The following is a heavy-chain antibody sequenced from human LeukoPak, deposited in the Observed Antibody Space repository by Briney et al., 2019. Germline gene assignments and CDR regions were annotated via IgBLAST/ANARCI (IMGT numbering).Heavy chain of an antibody. CDR3: ARGYTYYYDSSGYSAGRSGPLFDY. J-gene: IGHJ4*02. CDR2: IYPGDSDT. Sequence: GESLKISCKASGYTFTGDWIGWVRQMPGKGLEWVGIIYPGDSDTRYSPSFQGQVTISADKSISTAYLQWSSLKASDTAMYYCARGYTYYYDSSGYSAGRSGPLFDYWGQGTLVTVSS. CDR1: GYTFTGDW. V-gene: IGHV5-51*01. D-gene: IGHD3-22*01.